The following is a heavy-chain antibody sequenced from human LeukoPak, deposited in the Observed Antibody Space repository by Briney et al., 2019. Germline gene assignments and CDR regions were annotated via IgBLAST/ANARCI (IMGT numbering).Heavy chain of an antibody. CDR2: ISSSGSTI. D-gene: IGHD1/OR15-1a*01. Sequence: TGGSLRLSCAASGFTFSSYEMNWVRQAPGKGPEWVSYISSSGSTIYYADSVKGRFTISRDNAKNSLYLQMNSLRAEDTAVYYCARGRNTLYYFDYWGQGTLVTVSS. CDR1: GFTFSSYE. V-gene: IGHV3-48*03. CDR3: ARGRNTLYYFDY. J-gene: IGHJ4*02.